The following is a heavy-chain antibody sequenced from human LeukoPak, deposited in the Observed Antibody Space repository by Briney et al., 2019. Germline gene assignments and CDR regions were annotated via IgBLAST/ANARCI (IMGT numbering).Heavy chain of an antibody. CDR1: GFTFSSYD. Sequence: GRSLRLSCAASGFTFSSYDMHWVRQATGKGLEWVSAIGTAGDTYYPGSVKGRFTISRENAKNSLYLQMNSLRAGDTAVYYCARAAAGQTYFDYWGQGTLVTVSS. V-gene: IGHV3-13*01. CDR2: IGTAGDT. J-gene: IGHJ4*02. D-gene: IGHD6-13*01. CDR3: ARAAAGQTYFDY.